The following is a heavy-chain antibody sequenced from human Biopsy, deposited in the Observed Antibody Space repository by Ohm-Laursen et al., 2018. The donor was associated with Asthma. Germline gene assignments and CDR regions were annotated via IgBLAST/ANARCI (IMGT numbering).Heavy chain of an antibody. Sequence: GASVKVSCKDSAYTFIGYHLHWVRQAPGEGLEWMGRINPNGGATIYAQKFQGRVTMTRDTSISTAYMELSRLTSDDTAVYYCARVQKSPGDRWFDPWGQGTLVTVSS. CDR2: INPNGGAT. J-gene: IGHJ5*02. V-gene: IGHV1-2*06. D-gene: IGHD7-27*01. CDR1: AYTFIGYH. CDR3: ARVQKSPGDRWFDP.